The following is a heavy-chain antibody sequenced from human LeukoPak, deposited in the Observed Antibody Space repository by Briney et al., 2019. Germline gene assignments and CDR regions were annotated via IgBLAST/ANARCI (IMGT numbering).Heavy chain of an antibody. CDR2: INHSGST. CDR3: ARADVDTAMVREYYFDY. D-gene: IGHD5-18*01. J-gene: IGHJ4*02. V-gene: IGHV4-34*01. Sequence: SETLSLTCAVYGGSFSGYYWSWIRQPPGKGLEWIGEINHSGSTNYNPSLKSRVTISVDTSKNQFSLKLSSVTAADTAVYYCARADVDTAMVREYYFDYWGQGTLATVSS. CDR1: GGSFSGYY.